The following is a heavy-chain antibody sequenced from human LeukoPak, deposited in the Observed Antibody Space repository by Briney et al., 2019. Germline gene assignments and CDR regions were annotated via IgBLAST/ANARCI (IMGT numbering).Heavy chain of an antibody. CDR2: ISGSGGST. V-gene: IGHV3-23*01. Sequence: GGSLRLSCAASGFTFDDYGMTWVRQAPGKGLEWVSAISGSGGSTYYADSVKGRFTISRDNSKNTLYLQMNSLRAEDTAVYYCANLLTVTDYFDYWGQGTLVTVSS. J-gene: IGHJ4*02. CDR3: ANLLTVTDYFDY. D-gene: IGHD4-17*01. CDR1: GFTFDDYG.